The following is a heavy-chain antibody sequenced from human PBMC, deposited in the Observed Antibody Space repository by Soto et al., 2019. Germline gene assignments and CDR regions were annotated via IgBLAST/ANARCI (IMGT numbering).Heavy chain of an antibody. J-gene: IGHJ6*03. CDR1: GFTFSSYA. CDR2: IGGSGGST. V-gene: IGHV3-23*01. CDR3: AKGGGTVTYYYYYMDV. D-gene: IGHD4-4*01. Sequence: PGGSLRLSCAASGFTFSSYAMSWLRQAPGKGLEWVSTIGGSGGSTYYADSVKGRFTISRDNSKNTLYLQMNSLRAEDTAVYYCAKGGGTVTYYYYYMDVWGKGTTVTVSS.